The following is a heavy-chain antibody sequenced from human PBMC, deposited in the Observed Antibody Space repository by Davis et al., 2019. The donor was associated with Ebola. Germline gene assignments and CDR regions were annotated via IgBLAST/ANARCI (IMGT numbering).Heavy chain of an antibody. J-gene: IGHJ4*02. CDR1: GGTFSSYA. V-gene: IGHV1-18*01. Sequence: ASVKVSCKASGGTFSSYAISWVRQAPGQGLEWMGWISAYNGNTNYAQKLQGRVTMTTDTSTSTAYMELRSLRSDDTAVYYCARDPYGDYVTDYWGQGTLVTVSS. CDR3: ARDPYGDYVTDY. CDR2: ISAYNGNT. D-gene: IGHD4-17*01.